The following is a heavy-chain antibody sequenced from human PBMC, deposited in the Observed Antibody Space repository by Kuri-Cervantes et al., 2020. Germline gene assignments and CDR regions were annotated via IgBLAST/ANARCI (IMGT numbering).Heavy chain of an antibody. CDR3: ASDRATLGEEY. CDR1: GYTFTDYG. D-gene: IGHD2-21*01. J-gene: IGHJ4*02. CDR2: ISTYNGKT. Sequence: ASVKVSCKTSGYTFTDYGINWVRKAPGQGLEWMGWISTYNGKTKFAQKFLGRVSMTTDTFTTTAYMDLRSLRSDDTAVYYCASDRATLGEEYWGQGTQVTVSS. V-gene: IGHV1-18*01.